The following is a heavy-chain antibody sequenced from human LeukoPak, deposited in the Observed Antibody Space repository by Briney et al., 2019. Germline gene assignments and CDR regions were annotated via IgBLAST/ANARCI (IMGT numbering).Heavy chain of an antibody. CDR1: GGTFSSYA. Sequence: GGSLRLSCAASGGTFSSYAISWVRQAPGQGLEWMGGIIPIFGTANYAQKFQGRVTITADESTSTAYMELSSLRSEDTAVYYCAREHYDILTGYYGAARGIDYWGQGTLVTVSS. D-gene: IGHD3-9*01. V-gene: IGHV1-69*01. J-gene: IGHJ4*02. CDR3: AREHYDILTGYYGAARGIDY. CDR2: IIPIFGTA.